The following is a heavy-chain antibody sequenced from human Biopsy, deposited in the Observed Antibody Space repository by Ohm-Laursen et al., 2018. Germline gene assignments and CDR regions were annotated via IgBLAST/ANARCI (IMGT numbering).Heavy chain of an antibody. Sequence: SDTLSLTCTVSGGSITADFWTWIRQTPGERLEWIGYRFHSGSPMCNPSLKSRVTISVDTSKSQFSLTLTSVTAADTAVYYCVRLNRRGNIIFFDYWGRGTLVTVSS. D-gene: IGHD3/OR15-3a*01. CDR2: RFHSGSP. V-gene: IGHV4-59*08. J-gene: IGHJ4*02. CDR3: VRLNRRGNIIFFDY. CDR1: GGSITADF.